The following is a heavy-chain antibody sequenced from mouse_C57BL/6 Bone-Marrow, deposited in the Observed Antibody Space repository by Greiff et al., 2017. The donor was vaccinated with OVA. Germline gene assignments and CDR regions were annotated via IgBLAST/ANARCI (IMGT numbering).Heavy chain of an antibody. CDR2: IWTGGGT. V-gene: IGHV2-9-1*01. Sequence: VKLVESGPGLVAPSQSLSITCTVSGFSLTSYAISWVRQPPGKGLEWLCVIWTGGGTNYNSAPKSRLSISKDNSKSQVFLKMNSLQTDYPARYYCARVYGYDDWYFDVWGTGTTVTVSS. D-gene: IGHD2-2*01. CDR1: GFSLTSYA. CDR3: ARVYGYDDWYFDV. J-gene: IGHJ1*03.